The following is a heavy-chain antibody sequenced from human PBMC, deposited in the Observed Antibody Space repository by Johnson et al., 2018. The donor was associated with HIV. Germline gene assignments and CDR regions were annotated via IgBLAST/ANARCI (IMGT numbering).Heavy chain of an antibody. CDR1: GLSFSDYG. D-gene: IGHD5-18*01. CDR2: ISFDGTNE. J-gene: IGHJ3*02. V-gene: IGHV3-30*04. Sequence: VQVVESGGGVVQPGRSVRLSCAASGLSFSDYGMHWVRQAPGKGLEWVAVISFDGTNEYYADSVKGRFTISRDNSNNTLYLQMNSLRAEDTAVYYCARDEGKTWIQLWWVLDAFDIWGQGTMVTVSS. CDR3: ARDEGKTWIQLWWVLDAFDI.